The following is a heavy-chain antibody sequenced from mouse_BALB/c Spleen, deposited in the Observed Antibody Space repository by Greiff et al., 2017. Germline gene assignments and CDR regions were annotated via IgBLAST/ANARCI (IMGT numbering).Heavy chain of an antibody. CDR3: ATFTTATLDY. Sequence: EVQLQQSGAELVKPGASVKLSCTASGFNIKDTYMHWVKQRPEQGLEWIGRIDPANGNTKYDPKFQGKATITADTSSNTAYLQLSSLTSEDTAVYYCATFTTATLDYGGQGTTLTVSS. J-gene: IGHJ2*01. CDR2: IDPANGNT. CDR1: GFNIKDTY. D-gene: IGHD1-2*01. V-gene: IGHV14-3*02.